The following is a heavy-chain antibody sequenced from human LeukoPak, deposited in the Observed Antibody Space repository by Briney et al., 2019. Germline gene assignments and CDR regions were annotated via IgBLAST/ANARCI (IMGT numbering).Heavy chain of an antibody. J-gene: IGHJ4*02. CDR3: AKGGATSCDTRLDY. Sequence: QSGGSLRLSCAASGFTFTNYAMSWVRQAPGKGLEWVSAICGSGGSTYYADSVKGRFTISRDNSKNTLYLQMNSLRADDTAVYYCAKGGATSCDTRLDYWGQGTLVTVSS. CDR2: ICGSGGST. D-gene: IGHD2-2*02. V-gene: IGHV3-23*01. CDR1: GFTFTNYA.